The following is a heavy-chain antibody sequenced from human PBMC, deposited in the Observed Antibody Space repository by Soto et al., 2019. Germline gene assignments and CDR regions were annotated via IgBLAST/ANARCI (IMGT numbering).Heavy chain of an antibody. CDR2: IKSKTDGGTT. CDR3: TTDSRDYYDSSGYYYAFDY. D-gene: IGHD3-22*01. CDR1: GFTFSNAW. V-gene: IGHV3-15*07. Sequence: GGSLRLSCAASGFTFSNAWMNWVRQAPGKGLEWVGRIKSKTDGGTTDYAAPVKGRFTISRDDSKNTLYLQMNSLKTEDTAVYYCTTDSRDYYDSSGYYYAFDYWGQGTLVTVSS. J-gene: IGHJ4*02.